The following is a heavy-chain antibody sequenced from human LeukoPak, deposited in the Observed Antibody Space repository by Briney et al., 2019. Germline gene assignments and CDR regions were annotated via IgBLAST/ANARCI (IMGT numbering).Heavy chain of an antibody. V-gene: IGHV1-2*02. CDR1: GYTFTGYY. CDR3: ARVIRCSGGSCYGHFDY. J-gene: IGHJ4*02. CDR2: INPNSGGT. Sequence: ASVKVSCKASGYTFTGYYMHWVRQAPGQGLEWMGWINPNSGGTNYAQKFQGRVTMTRDTSISTAYMELSRLRSDDTAVYYCARVIRCSGGSCYGHFDYWGQGTLVTVSS. D-gene: IGHD2-15*01.